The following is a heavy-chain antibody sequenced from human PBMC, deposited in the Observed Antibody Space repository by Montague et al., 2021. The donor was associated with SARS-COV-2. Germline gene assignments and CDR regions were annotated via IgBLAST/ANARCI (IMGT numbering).Heavy chain of an antibody. Sequence: RGRTNYKPSLKSRVTISVDTSKNQFSLKLSSVTAADTAVYYCVRDQGKSNWNYPVYGGPGSLV. CDR2: RGRT. V-gene: IGHV4-59*12. D-gene: IGHD1-20*01. J-gene: IGHJ4*02. CDR3: VRDQGKSNWNYPVY.